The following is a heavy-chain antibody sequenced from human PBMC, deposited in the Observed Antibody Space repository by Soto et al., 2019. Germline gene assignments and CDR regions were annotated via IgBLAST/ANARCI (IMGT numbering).Heavy chain of an antibody. CDR3: ARVGPTATTYWSSDL. Sequence: APGQRLEWMGWINAGNGNTKYPQKFQGRVTITRDTSAPTAYMGLSSLRSEDTAVYYCARVGPTATTYWSSDLWGRGTLVTVSS. D-gene: IGHD4-17*01. J-gene: IGHJ2*01. CDR2: INAGNGNT. V-gene: IGHV1-3*01.